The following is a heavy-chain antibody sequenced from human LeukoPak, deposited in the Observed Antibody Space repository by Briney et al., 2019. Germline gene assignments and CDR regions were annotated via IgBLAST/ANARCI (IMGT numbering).Heavy chain of an antibody. CDR1: GVTLSSFA. J-gene: IGHJ6*02. CDR2: ISSSGSGDNT. V-gene: IGHV3-23*01. Sequence: PGGSVRLSCAASGVTLSSFAMSWARQAPGKGLEWVSGISSSGSGDNTYYADSVKGRFTISRDSSKNTLYLQMNSLRAEDTAVYYCAGQLSHSPFAGFYYYGMDVWGQGTTVTVSS. CDR3: AGQLSHSPFAGFYYYGMDV. D-gene: IGHD2-2*01.